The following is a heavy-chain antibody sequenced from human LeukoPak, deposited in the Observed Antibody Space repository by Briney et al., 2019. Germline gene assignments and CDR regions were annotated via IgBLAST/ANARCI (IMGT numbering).Heavy chain of an antibody. V-gene: IGHV3-30-3*01. J-gene: IGHJ3*02. CDR3: ARDCSSTSCYFAFDI. D-gene: IGHD2-2*01. Sequence: PGGSLRLSCAASGFTFSSYAIHWVRQAPGKGLEWVAVISYDGSNKYYADSVKGRFTISRDNSKHTLYLQMNSLRAEDTAVYYCARDCSSTSCYFAFDIWGQGTMVTVSS. CDR2: ISYDGSNK. CDR1: GFTFSSYA.